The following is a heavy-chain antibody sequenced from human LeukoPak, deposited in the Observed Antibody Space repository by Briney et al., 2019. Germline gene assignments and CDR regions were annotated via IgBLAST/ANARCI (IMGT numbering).Heavy chain of an antibody. V-gene: IGHV3-48*04. Sequence: GGSLRLSCAASGFTFGSYSMNWVRQAPGKGLEWVSYISSSSSAIYYADSVKGRFTISRDNAKNSLFLQMNSLRAEDTAVYYCARDYSHYSGWFDPWGQGTLVTVSS. CDR3: ARDYSHYSGWFDP. CDR1: GFTFGSYS. CDR2: ISSSSSAI. D-gene: IGHD4-11*01. J-gene: IGHJ5*02.